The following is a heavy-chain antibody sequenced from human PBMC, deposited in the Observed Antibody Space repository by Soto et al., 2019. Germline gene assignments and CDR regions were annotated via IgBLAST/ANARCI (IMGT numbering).Heavy chain of an antibody. J-gene: IGHJ1*01. Sequence: SETLSLTCAGYGGSFSGYYWSWIRQPPGKGLEWIGEINHSGSTNYNPSLKSRVTISVDTSKNQFSLKLSSVTAADTAVYYCARRTESYYYGSGSYYRVAEYFPHWGQGTLVTVS. V-gene: IGHV4-34*01. CDR2: INHSGST. CDR1: GGSFSGYY. CDR3: ARRTESYYYGSGSYYRVAEYFPH. D-gene: IGHD3-10*01.